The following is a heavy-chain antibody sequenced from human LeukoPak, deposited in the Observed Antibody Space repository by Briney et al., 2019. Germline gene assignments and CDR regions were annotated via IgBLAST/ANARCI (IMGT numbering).Heavy chain of an antibody. V-gene: IGHV3-33*01. CDR2: IWYDGSNK. D-gene: IGHD5-12*01. CDR3: AREEGLVATIGIDY. J-gene: IGHJ4*02. Sequence: GGSLRLSCAASGFTFSSYSMHWVRQAPGKGLEWVAVIWYDGSNKYYADSVKGRFTISRDNSKNTLYLQMNSLRAEDTAVYYCAREEGLVATIGIDYWGQGTLVTVSS. CDR1: GFTFSSYS.